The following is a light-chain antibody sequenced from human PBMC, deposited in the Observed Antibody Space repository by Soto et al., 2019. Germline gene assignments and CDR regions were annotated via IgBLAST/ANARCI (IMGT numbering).Light chain of an antibody. V-gene: IGKV3-11*01. CDR1: QSVSGY. Sequence: EIVLTQSPATLSLSPGNRATLSCRASQSVSGYLAWYQQKPGQAPRLLIYDASNRATGIPARFSGSASGTAFTLFITGLVPEDFAVYYCQQRSNWPSTFGGGTKVEI. CDR2: DAS. CDR3: QQRSNWPST. J-gene: IGKJ4*01.